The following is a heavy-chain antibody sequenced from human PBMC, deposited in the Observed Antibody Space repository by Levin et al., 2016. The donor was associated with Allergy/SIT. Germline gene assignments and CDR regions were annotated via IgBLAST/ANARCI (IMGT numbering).Heavy chain of an antibody. D-gene: IGHD3-10*01. CDR2: INAGNGNT. J-gene: IGHJ6*02. V-gene: IGHV1-3*01. Sequence: ASVKVSCKASGYTFTSYAMHWVRQAPGQRLEWMGWINAGNGNTKYSQKFQGRVTITRDTSASTAYMELSSLRSEDTAVYYCARLMVRGVPPDDRGMDVWGQGTTVTVSS. CDR1: GYTFTSYA. CDR3: ARLMVRGVPPDDRGMDV.